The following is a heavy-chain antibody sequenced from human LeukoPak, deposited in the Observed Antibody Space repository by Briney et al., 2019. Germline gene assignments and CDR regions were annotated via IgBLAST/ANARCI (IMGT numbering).Heavy chain of an antibody. Sequence: GGSLRLSCAASEFNFNNYGMHWVRQTPGKGLEWVAVIWYDGSNKYYADAVKGRFTISRDNSKNTLFLRMNNLRAEDTAVYYCASGIDRVGGSVDFWGRGTLVTVSS. D-gene: IGHD1-26*01. J-gene: IGHJ4*02. V-gene: IGHV3-33*03. CDR2: IWYDGSNK. CDR1: EFNFNNYG. CDR3: ASGIDRVGGSVDF.